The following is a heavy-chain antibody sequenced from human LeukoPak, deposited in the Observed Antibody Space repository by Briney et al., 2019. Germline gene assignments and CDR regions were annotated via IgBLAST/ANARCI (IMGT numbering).Heavy chain of an antibody. J-gene: IGHJ2*01. CDR2: LSGSGTRT. Sequence: PGGSLRLSCAASGFPLSSFAMAWVRQAPGKGLEWVSALSGSGTRTIYADSVRGRFTISRDNSKNTLYLQMNSLRAEDSAVYYCAKCRGGGGDYWHFDLWGRGILVSVSS. CDR3: AKCRGGGGDYWHFDL. CDR1: GFPLSSFA. D-gene: IGHD2-21*01. V-gene: IGHV3-23*01.